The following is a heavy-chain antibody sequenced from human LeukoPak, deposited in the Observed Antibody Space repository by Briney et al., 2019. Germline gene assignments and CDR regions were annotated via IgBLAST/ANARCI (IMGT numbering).Heavy chain of an antibody. J-gene: IGHJ4*02. D-gene: IGHD2-21*01. CDR2: FYYSGST. CDR1: GGSISSGDYY. V-gene: IGHV4-30-4*08. CDR3: ARVPNCGGDCHWGYFDY. Sequence: SQTLSLTCTVSGGSISSGDYYWSWIRQPPGKGLEWIGYFYYSGSTYYNPSLKSRVTISVDTSKNQFSLKLSSVTAADTAVYYCARVPNCGGDCHWGYFDYWGQGTLVTVSS.